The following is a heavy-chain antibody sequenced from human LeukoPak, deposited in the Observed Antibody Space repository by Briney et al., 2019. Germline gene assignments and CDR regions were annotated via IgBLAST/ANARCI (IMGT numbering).Heavy chain of an antibody. Sequence: GESLKISCNISGYSFTTYWIGWVRQMAGKGLEWMGIIYPDDSDTRYSPSFQGQVTISADKSISTAYLQWSSLKASDTAMYYCARQLEWTAMVLYYWGQGTLVTVSS. CDR3: ARQLEWTAMVLYY. CDR2: IYPDDSDT. D-gene: IGHD5-18*01. J-gene: IGHJ4*02. CDR1: GYSFTTYW. V-gene: IGHV5-51*01.